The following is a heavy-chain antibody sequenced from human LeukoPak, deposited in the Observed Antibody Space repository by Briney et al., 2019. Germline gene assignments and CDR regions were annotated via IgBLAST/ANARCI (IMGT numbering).Heavy chain of an antibody. V-gene: IGHV1-8*01. CDR3: ARRSYGLVLFHTHNWFDP. J-gene: IGHJ5*02. CDR2: MNPNSGNT. D-gene: IGHD3-16*01. Sequence: ASVKVSCKASGYTFTSYDINWVRQATGQGLDWMGWMNPNSGNTGYAQKFQGRVTMTRNTPISTAYMELSSLRSEDTAVYYCARRSYGLVLFHTHNWFDPWGQGTLVTVSS. CDR1: GYTFTSYD.